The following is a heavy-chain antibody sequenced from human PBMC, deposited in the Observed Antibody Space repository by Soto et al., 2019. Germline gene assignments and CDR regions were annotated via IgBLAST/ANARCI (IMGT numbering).Heavy chain of an antibody. CDR3: ARPIYCSGGRGRPIFLCWFDP. CDR2: IYYSGST. Sequence: PSETLSLTCTVSGGSISSSSYYWGWIRQPPGKGLEWIGSIYYSGSTYYNPSLKSRVTISVDTSKNQFSLKLSSVTAADTAVYYCARPIYCSGGRGRPIFLCWFDPWGQGTLVTVSS. D-gene: IGHD2-15*01. J-gene: IGHJ5*02. V-gene: IGHV4-39*01. CDR1: GGSISSSSYY.